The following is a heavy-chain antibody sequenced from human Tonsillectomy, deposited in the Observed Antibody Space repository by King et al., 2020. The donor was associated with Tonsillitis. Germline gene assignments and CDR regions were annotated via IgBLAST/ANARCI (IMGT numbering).Heavy chain of an antibody. Sequence: QLQESGPGLVKPSDTLSLPGTVSGASMSTYYWSWIRHPAGKGLELIERIHSSGSTNYNPSLESRVTMSVDTSKNQFSLNLTSMTAADTAVYYCARDQPVGSTRFDYWGQGILVTVSS. J-gene: IGHJ4*02. V-gene: IGHV4-4*07. CDR1: GASMSTYY. CDR3: ARDQPVGSTRFDY. D-gene: IGHD2-2*01. CDR2: IHSSGST.